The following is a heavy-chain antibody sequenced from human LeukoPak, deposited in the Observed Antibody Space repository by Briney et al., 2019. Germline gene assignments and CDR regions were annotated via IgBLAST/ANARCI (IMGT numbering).Heavy chain of an antibody. CDR1: GYSFTSYW. D-gene: IGHD3-9*01. CDR3: ARAQWSSDWLFHWFDP. Sequence: GESLKISCKGSGYSFTSYWIGWVRQMPGKGLEWMGIIYPGDSDTRYSPSFQGQVTISADKSISTAYLQWSSLKASDTAMYYCARAQWSSDWLFHWFDPWGQGTLVTVSS. CDR2: IYPGDSDT. V-gene: IGHV5-51*01. J-gene: IGHJ5*02.